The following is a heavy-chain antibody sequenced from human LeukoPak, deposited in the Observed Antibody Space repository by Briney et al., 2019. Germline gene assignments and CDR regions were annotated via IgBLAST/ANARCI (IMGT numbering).Heavy chain of an antibody. CDR1: GFTVSLYY. D-gene: IGHD2-15*01. CDR2: IYSGGPK. CDR3: ARDKGYCSGGSCYDNYYYYGMDV. V-gene: IGHV3-53*05. Sequence: GGSLRLSCAASGFTVSLYYMTWVRQAPGKGLEWVSVIYSGGPKYYADSVKGRFTISRDNSKNTLYLQMNSLRAEDTAVYYCARDKGYCSGGSCYDNYYYYGMDVWGQGTTVTVSS. J-gene: IGHJ6*02.